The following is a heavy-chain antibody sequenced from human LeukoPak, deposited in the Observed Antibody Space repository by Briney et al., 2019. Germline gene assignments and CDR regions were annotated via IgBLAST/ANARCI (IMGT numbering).Heavy chain of an antibody. J-gene: IGHJ4*02. CDR2: IYNSGST. V-gene: IGHV4-59*01. D-gene: IGHD4-17*01. Sequence: SETLSLTCTVSSGSNSSYYWSWIRQPPGKGLEWIGYIYNSGSTSYNPSLKSRVTISVDTSKNQFSLKVSSVTAADTAVYYCARGSTVTPYYFDYWGLGTLVTVSS. CDR1: SGSNSSYY. CDR3: ARGSTVTPYYFDY.